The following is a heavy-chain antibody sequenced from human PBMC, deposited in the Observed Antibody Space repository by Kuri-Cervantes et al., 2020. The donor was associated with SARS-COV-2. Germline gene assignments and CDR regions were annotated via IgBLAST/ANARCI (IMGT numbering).Heavy chain of an antibody. D-gene: IGHD3-22*01. CDR2: IYYSGST. Sequence: GSLRLSCTVSGGSISSHYWSWIRQPPGKGLEWIGYIYYSGSTNYNPSLKSRVTISVDTSKNQFSLKLSSVTAADTAVYYCARGGSSGILYYWGQGTLVTVSS. CDR3: ARGGSSGILYY. V-gene: IGHV4-59*08. CDR1: GGSISSHY. J-gene: IGHJ4*02.